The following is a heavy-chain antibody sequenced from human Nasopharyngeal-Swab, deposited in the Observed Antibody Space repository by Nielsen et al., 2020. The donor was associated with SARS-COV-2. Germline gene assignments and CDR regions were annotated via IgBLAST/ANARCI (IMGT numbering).Heavy chain of an antibody. Sequence: WIRQPPGKGLEWISGISWNSANMGYADSVKGRFTISRDNAKNSLHLQMNSLRAEDMAVYYCAKSTGNYYYYYGVEVWGQGTTVTVSS. D-gene: IGHD3-10*01. CDR3: AKSTGNYYYYYGVEV. J-gene: IGHJ6*02. CDR2: ISWNSANM. V-gene: IGHV3-9*03.